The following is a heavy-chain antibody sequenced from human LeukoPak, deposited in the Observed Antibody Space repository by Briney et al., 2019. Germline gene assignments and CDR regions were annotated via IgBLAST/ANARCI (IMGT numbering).Heavy chain of an antibody. D-gene: IGHD6-19*01. CDR3: ARRAYSSGFDYIDY. Sequence: KTSETLSLTCTVSGDSISTSSYYWGWIRQPPGKGLEWIGSMDHRVATYYNPSLKSRITTSVDTSKNQVSLKLNSVSAADTAVYYCARRAYSSGFDYIDYWGQGTLVTVSS. V-gene: IGHV4-39*01. J-gene: IGHJ4*02. CDR2: MDHRVAT. CDR1: GDSISTSSYY.